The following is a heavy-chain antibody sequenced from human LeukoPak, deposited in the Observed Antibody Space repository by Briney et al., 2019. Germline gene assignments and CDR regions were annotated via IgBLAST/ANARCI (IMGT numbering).Heavy chain of an antibody. J-gene: IGHJ4*02. D-gene: IGHD6-19*01. CDR2: IYYSGST. CDR1: GGSISSYY. CDR3: ARDEGYSSGWYLGY. V-gene: IGHV4-59*01. Sequence: SGTLSLTCTVSGGSISSYYWSWIRQPPGKGLEWIGYIYYSGSTNYNPSLKSRVTISADTSKNQFSLKLSSVTAADTAMYYCARDEGYSSGWYLGYWGQGTLVTVSS.